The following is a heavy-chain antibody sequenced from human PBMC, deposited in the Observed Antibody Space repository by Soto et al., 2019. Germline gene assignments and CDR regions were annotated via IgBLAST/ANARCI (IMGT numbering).Heavy chain of an antibody. CDR1: GDSISGYY. D-gene: IGHD2-21*02. J-gene: IGHJ6*03. CDR2: TYYTGRT. V-gene: IGHV4-59*12. Sequence: SETLSLTCTVSGDSISGYYWSWLRQAPGKGLEWIGYTYYTGRTDYNPSLRSRFTMSVDTSKNKFSLELTSVTAADTAAYHSARNQARTAAGLQTHFYYKDVCRKGYTVTVS. CDR3: ARNQARTAAGLQTHFYYKDV.